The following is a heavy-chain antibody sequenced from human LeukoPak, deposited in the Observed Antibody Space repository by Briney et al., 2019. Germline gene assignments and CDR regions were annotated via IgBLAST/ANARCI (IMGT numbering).Heavy chain of an antibody. D-gene: IGHD2-2*01. J-gene: IGHJ3*02. CDR3: ARPKDCGSITCPFDI. V-gene: IGHV3-20*04. Sequence: GEALRLSCAASAFTFHDYGMSWVRQAPGKGLEWVSGINWNSGSTAYGDSVKGRFTISRDNGKNSLYLQMNSLRVEDTALYYCARPKDCGSITCPFDIWGQGTMVTVSS. CDR1: AFTFHDYG. CDR2: INWNSGST.